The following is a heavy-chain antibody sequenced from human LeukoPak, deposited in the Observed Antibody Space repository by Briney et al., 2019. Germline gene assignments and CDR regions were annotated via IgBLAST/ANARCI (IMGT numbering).Heavy chain of an antibody. CDR2: INHSGST. Sequence: SETLSLTCAVYGGSFSGYYWSWIRQPPGKGLEWIGEINHSGSTNYNPSLKSRVTISVDTSKNQFSLKLSSVTAADTAVYYYARGPGYCSSTSCYDFFLGWFDPWGQGTLVTVSS. D-gene: IGHD2-2*01. CDR3: ARGPGYCSSTSCYDFFLGWFDP. J-gene: IGHJ5*02. CDR1: GGSFSGYY. V-gene: IGHV4-34*01.